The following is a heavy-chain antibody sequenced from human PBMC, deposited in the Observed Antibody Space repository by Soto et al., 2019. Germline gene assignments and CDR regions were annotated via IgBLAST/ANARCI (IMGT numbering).Heavy chain of an antibody. CDR1: GGSISSHY. D-gene: IGHD3-16*01. V-gene: IGHV4-59*11. Sequence: PSETLSLTCTVSGGSISSHYWTWVRQPPGRGLEWLGYIYASGSTSYNPSLQSRVTISVHTSKNQFSLRLTSVTAADTAVYYCASSNGGTAVDYWGQGTLVTVSS. CDR2: IYASGST. J-gene: IGHJ4*02. CDR3: ASSNGGTAVDY.